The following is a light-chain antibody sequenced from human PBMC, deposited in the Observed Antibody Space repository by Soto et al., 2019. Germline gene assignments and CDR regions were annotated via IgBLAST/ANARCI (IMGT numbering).Light chain of an antibody. CDR3: SSYTTANTYV. CDR2: EVS. Sequence: QSALTQPASVSGSPGQSITISCTGTSSDVGGYEYVSWYQHHPGKAPKLMIYEVSNRPSGVSHRFPGSKSGNTASLTISGLQAEDEADYYCSSYTTANTYVCGTGTKVTVL. J-gene: IGLJ1*01. V-gene: IGLV2-14*01. CDR1: SSDVGGYEY.